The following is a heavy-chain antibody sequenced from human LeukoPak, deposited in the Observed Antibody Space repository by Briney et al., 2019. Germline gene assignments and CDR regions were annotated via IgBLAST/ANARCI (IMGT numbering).Heavy chain of an antibody. CDR1: GYTFTGYY. Sequence: GASVKVSCKASGYTFTGYYMHWVRQAPGQGLEWMGWINPNSGGTNYAQKFQGRVTMTRDTSISIAYMELSRLRSDDTAVYYCARDYYGSSGYQQEYFQHWGQGTLVTVSS. J-gene: IGHJ1*01. D-gene: IGHD3-22*01. CDR2: INPNSGGT. CDR3: ARDYYGSSGYQQEYFQH. V-gene: IGHV1-2*02.